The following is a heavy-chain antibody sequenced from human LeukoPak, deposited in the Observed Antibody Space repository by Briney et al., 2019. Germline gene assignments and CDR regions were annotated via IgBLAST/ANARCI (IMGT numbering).Heavy chain of an antibody. CDR3: ARELGYCSGGSCYFDY. Sequence: SCKASGGTFSSYAISWVRQAPGKGLEWVAIIWYDGSNKYYADSVKGRFTISRDNSKNTLYLQMNSLRVEDTAVYYCARELGYCSGGSCYFDYWGQGTLVTVSS. J-gene: IGHJ4*02. D-gene: IGHD2-15*01. CDR1: GGTFSSYA. CDR2: IWYDGSNK. V-gene: IGHV3-33*01.